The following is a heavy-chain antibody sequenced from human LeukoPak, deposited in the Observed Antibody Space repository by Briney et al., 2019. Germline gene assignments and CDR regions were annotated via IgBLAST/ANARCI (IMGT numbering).Heavy chain of an antibody. CDR2: INPSGGST. CDR3: ARVPKNYYDSSGYYLDY. D-gene: IGHD3-22*01. Sequence: ASVKVSCKAAGYTFTSYYMHWVRQAAGQGLEWMGIINPSGGSTSYAQKFQGRVTMTRDTSTSTVYMELSSLRSEDTAVYYCARVPKNYYDSSGYYLDYWGQGTLVTVSS. V-gene: IGHV1-46*01. J-gene: IGHJ4*02. CDR1: GYTFTSYY.